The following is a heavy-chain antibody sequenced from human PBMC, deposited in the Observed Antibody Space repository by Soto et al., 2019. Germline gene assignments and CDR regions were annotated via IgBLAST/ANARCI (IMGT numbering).Heavy chain of an antibody. CDR1: TFTFSSYA. CDR2: ISGSGGST. Sequence: GGSLRLSCAASTFTFSSYAMSWVRQAPGKGLEWVSTISGSGGSTYYADSVKGRFTISRDNSKSALYLQMNSLRAEATAIYYSAEDWDIAIYCFDDWGQGTLVTVSS. J-gene: IGHJ4*02. D-gene: IGHD3-16*02. V-gene: IGHV3-23*01. CDR3: AEDWDIAIYCFDD.